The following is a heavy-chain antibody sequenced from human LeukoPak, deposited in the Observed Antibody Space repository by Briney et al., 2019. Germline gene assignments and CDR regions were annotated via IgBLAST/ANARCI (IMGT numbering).Heavy chain of an antibody. CDR2: INPNSGGT. J-gene: IGHJ4*02. CDR3: ARDTYYDFWSGYYDRPYYFDY. V-gene: IGHV1-2*02. Sequence: GASVKVSCKASGYTFTGYYMHWVRQAPGQGLEWMGWINPNSGGTNYAQKFQGRVTMTRDTSISTAYMELSRLRSDDTAVYYCARDTYYDFWSGYYDRPYYFDYWGQGTLVTVSS. D-gene: IGHD3-3*01. CDR1: GYTFTGYY.